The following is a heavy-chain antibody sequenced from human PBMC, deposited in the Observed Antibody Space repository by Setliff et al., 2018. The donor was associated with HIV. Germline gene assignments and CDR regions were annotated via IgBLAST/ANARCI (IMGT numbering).Heavy chain of an antibody. CDR1: GGSISGYY. Sequence: SETLSLTCTVSGGSISGYYWSWIRQPPGKGLEWIGYIYTSGSTNYNPSLRSRVTISVDTSKNHFSLRLSSVTAADTAVYYCARGESYCGTDCYWSSFDYWGQGILVTVSS. D-gene: IGHD2-21*02. CDR3: ARGESYCGTDCYWSSFDY. CDR2: IYTSGST. V-gene: IGHV4-4*08. J-gene: IGHJ4*02.